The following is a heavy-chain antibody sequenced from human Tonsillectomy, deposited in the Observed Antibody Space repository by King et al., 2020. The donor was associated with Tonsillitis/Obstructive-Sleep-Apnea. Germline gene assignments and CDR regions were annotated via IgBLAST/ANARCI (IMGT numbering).Heavy chain of an antibody. CDR3: ARLGGSYANDAFDI. CDR2: IYYSGST. CDR1: GGSISSYY. Sequence: VQLQESGPGLVKPSETLSLTCTVSGGSISSYYWSWIRQPPGKGLEWIGYIYYSGSTNYNPSLKSRVTISVDTSKNQFSLKLSSVTAADTAVYHCARLGGSYANDAFDIWGQGTMVTVSS. J-gene: IGHJ3*02. D-gene: IGHD1-26*01. V-gene: IGHV4-59*08.